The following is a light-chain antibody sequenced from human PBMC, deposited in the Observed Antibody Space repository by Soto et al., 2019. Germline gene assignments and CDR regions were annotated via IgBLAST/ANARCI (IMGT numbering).Light chain of an antibody. CDR2: AAS. CDR1: QGISNY. J-gene: IGKJ4*01. Sequence: DIQMTLAPSSLSASIGDRVTITCRASQGISNYLAWYQQKPGKVPKLLIYAASTLQSGVPSRFSGSGSGTDLTLTISSLQPEDVATYYCQKYNSAPNPFGGRTNVDIK. CDR3: QKYNSAPNP. V-gene: IGKV1-27*01.